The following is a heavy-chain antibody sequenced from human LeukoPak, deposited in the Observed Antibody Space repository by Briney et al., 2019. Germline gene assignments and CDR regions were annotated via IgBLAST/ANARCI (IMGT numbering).Heavy chain of an antibody. Sequence: KPSETLSLTCAVYGGSFSGYYWSWIRQPPGKGLEWIGEINHSGSTNYNPSLKSRVTISVDTSKNQFALKLSSVTTADTAVYYCAASSWSYYYYGMDVWGQGTTVTASS. CDR2: INHSGST. CDR1: GGSFSGYY. CDR3: AASSWSYYYYGMDV. D-gene: IGHD6-13*01. V-gene: IGHV4-34*01. J-gene: IGHJ6*02.